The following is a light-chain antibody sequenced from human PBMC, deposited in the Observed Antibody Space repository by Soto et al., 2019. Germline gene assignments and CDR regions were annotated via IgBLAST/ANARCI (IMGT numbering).Light chain of an antibody. V-gene: IGKV3-20*01. CDR1: RSFASSY. CDR3: QQYGASPPYT. CDR2: AAS. Sequence: EIVLTQSPGTLSLSPGERATLSCRASRSFASSYLAWYQHKPGQAPRLLIYAASIRATGVPDRFSGSGSGTDFTLTISRLEPEDSEAYYCQQYGASPPYTFGQGTKVDIK. J-gene: IGKJ2*01.